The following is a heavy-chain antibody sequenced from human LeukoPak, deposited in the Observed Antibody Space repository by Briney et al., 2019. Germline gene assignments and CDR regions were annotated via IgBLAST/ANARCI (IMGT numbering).Heavy chain of an antibody. D-gene: IGHD3-3*02. CDR1: GFTFSDYY. CDR3: ARDRSLAPLDY. J-gene: IGHJ4*02. CDR2: IWYDGSNK. Sequence: SGGSLRLSCAASGFTFSDYYMSWIRQAPGKGLEWVAVIWYDGSNKCYADSVKGRFTISRDNSKNTLYLQMNSLRAEDTAVYYCARDRSLAPLDYWGQGTLVTVSS. V-gene: IGHV3-33*08.